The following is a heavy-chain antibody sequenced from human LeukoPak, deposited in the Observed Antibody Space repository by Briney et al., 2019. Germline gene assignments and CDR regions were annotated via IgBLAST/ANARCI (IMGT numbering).Heavy chain of an antibody. CDR3: ARELGSNWFDP. Sequence: QPGRSLRLSCAASGFTFSSYSMHWVRQAPGKGLELVALIWYDGSNKYYADSVKGRFTISRDSSKNTLFLQMNSLRAEDTAVYYCARELGSNWFDPWGQGTLVTVSS. D-gene: IGHD6-25*01. CDR2: IWYDGSNK. V-gene: IGHV3-33*01. CDR1: GFTFSSYS. J-gene: IGHJ5*02.